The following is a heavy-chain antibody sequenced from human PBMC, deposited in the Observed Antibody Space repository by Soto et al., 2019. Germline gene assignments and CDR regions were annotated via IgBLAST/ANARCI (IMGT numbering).Heavy chain of an antibody. CDR3: SKERGGMGLVDY. CDR2: ISYDGSNK. CDR1: GFTFSSYG. D-gene: IGHD6-19*01. V-gene: IGHV3-30*18. J-gene: IGHJ4*02. Sequence: QVQLVESGGGVVQPGRSLRLSCAASGFTFSSYGMHWVSQDPGKGLEWVAVISYDGSNKYYADSVKGRFTISRDNSKNTLYLQMNSLRAEDKAVYYCSKERGGMGLVDYWGQGTLVTVSS.